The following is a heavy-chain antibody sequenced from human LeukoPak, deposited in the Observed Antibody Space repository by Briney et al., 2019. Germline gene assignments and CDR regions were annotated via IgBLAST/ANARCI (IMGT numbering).Heavy chain of an antibody. CDR1: GFTFSSYW. CDR2: IKQDGSEK. Sequence: GGSPRLSCAASGFTFSSYWMSWVRQAPGKGLEWVANIKQDGSEKYYVDSVKGRFTISRDDAKNSLYLQMNSLRAEDTAVYYCARDGAVAGTDYWGQGTLVTVSS. J-gene: IGHJ4*02. V-gene: IGHV3-7*01. D-gene: IGHD6-19*01. CDR3: ARDGAVAGTDY.